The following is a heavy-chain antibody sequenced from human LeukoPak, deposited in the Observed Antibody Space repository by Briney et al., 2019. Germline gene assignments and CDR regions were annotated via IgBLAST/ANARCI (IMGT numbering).Heavy chain of an antibody. J-gene: IGHJ4*02. D-gene: IGHD3-22*01. CDR3: ARDVYDSSGYSY. CDR2: IGTVDDT. V-gene: IGHV3-13*01. CDR1: GFTFSRYD. Sequence: GGSLRLSCVASGFTFSRYDMHWVRQTTGKGLEWVSGIGTVDDTYYPGSVKGRFTISRENAKNSLYLQMNNLRVGDTAVYYCARDVYDSSGYSYWGQGTLVTVSS.